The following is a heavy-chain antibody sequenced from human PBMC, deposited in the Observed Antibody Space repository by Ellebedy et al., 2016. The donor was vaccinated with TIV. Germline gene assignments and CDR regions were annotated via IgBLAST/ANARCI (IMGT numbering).Heavy chain of an antibody. Sequence: GESLKISCAASGFTFSSYGMHWVRQAPGKGLEWVAVIWYDGSNKYYADSVKGRFTISRDNSKNTLYLQMNSLRAEDTAVYYCARGALLWFGELSDYWGQGTLVTVSS. CDR3: ARGALLWFGELSDY. V-gene: IGHV3-33*01. CDR1: GFTFSSYG. D-gene: IGHD3-10*01. J-gene: IGHJ4*02. CDR2: IWYDGSNK.